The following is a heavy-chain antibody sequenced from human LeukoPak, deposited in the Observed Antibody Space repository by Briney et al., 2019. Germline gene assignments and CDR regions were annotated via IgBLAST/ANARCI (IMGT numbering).Heavy chain of an antibody. CDR3: TRSRVGSTSSWFDP. D-gene: IGHD1-26*01. CDR2: INPNSGGT. CDR1: GYTFTGYS. V-gene: IGHV1-2*02. J-gene: IGHJ5*02. Sequence: ASVKVSCKASGYTFTGYSMHWVRQAPGQGLEWMGWINPNSGGTNYAQKFQGRVTMARDTSIGTAYMELSRLKSDDTAVYYCTRSRVGSTSSWFDPWGQGTLVTVSS.